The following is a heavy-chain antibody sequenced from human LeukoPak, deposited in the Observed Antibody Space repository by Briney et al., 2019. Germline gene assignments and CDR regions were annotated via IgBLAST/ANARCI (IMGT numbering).Heavy chain of an antibody. V-gene: IGHV3-23*01. Sequence: PGGSLRLSCAASGFTFSSYAMSWVRQAPGKGLEWISASSGRGGSTYYADSVKGRFTISRDNAKNSLYLQMNSLRAEDTAVYYCARELEDSSGQHVDYWGQGTLVTVSS. D-gene: IGHD3-22*01. CDR1: GFTFSSYA. J-gene: IGHJ4*02. CDR2: SSGRGGST. CDR3: ARELEDSSGQHVDY.